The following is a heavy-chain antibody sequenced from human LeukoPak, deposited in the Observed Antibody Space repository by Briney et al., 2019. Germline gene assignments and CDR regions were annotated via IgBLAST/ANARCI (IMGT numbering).Heavy chain of an antibody. CDR3: ARDRRGYSGSYNWFDP. Sequence: SETLSLTCTVSGGSISSYYWSWIRQPPGKGLEWIGYIYYSGSTNYNPSLKSRVTISVDTSKNQFSLKLSSVTAADTAVYYCARDRRGYSGSYNWFDPWGQGILVTVSS. J-gene: IGHJ5*02. CDR2: IYYSGST. V-gene: IGHV4-59*01. CDR1: GGSISSYY. D-gene: IGHD1-26*01.